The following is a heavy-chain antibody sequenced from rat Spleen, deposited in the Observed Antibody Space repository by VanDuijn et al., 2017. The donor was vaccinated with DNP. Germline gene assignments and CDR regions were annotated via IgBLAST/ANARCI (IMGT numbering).Heavy chain of an antibody. CDR1: GFSITSNY. V-gene: IGHV3-1*01. CDR3: ARWSNFFDY. CDR2: INHSGST. J-gene: IGHJ2*01. Sequence: EVQLQESGPGLVKPSQSLSLTCSVTGFSITSNYWAWIRKFPGDKMEWIGYINHSGSTGYNPSLKSRISITRDTSKNRFFLQLNSVTTEDTARYFCARWSNFFDYWGQGVMVTVSS.